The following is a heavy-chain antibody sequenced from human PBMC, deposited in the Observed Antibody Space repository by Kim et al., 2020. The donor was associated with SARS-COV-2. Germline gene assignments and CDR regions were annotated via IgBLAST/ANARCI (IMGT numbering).Heavy chain of an antibody. Sequence: SETLSLTCAVYGGSFSGYYWSWIRQPPGKGLEWIGEINHSGSTNYNPSLKSRVTISVDTSKNQFSLKLSSVTAADTAVYYCARGQRGYDYIWGSYRLAHGMDVWGQGTTVTVSS. J-gene: IGHJ6*02. CDR1: GGSFSGYY. CDR3: ARGQRGYDYIWGSYRLAHGMDV. CDR2: INHSGST. V-gene: IGHV4-34*01. D-gene: IGHD3-16*02.